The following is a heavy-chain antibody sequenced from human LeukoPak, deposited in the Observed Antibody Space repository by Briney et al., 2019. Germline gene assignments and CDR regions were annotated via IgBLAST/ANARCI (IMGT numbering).Heavy chain of an antibody. J-gene: IGHJ4*02. Sequence: GGSLRLPCSASAFTFSTYATHCVPQAPGKGLEYVSAISSNGGSTYYADSVRGRFSISRDNSKKTLYLQMSSLRTEDTSVYYCVTLGLASPSDYWGQGTLVTVSS. CDR2: ISSNGGST. V-gene: IGHV3-64D*09. CDR3: VTLGLASPSDY. CDR1: AFTFSTYA. D-gene: IGHD5-12*01.